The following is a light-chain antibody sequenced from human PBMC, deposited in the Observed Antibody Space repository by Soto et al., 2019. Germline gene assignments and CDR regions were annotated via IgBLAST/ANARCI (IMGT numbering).Light chain of an antibody. Sequence: EIVLTQSPGTLSLTPGERATLSCRASQSVSSAFLARYQQKPGQAPKVLIHGASNRATGIPDRFSGSAYGTDLTLTISSLAPEAFAMYYCQQYERSRTFGQGTKVEMK. CDR3: QQYERSRT. J-gene: IGKJ1*01. V-gene: IGKV3-20*01. CDR1: QSVSSAF. CDR2: GAS.